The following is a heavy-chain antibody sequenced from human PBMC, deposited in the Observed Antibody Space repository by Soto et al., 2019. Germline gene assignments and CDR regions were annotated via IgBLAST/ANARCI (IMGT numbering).Heavy chain of an antibody. CDR2: INPDSGAT. CDR3: ARGDYGTGGYPFPYFDY. Sequence: HEHLVQSGAEVKRPGASLKVSCKASGYSFTGYYIHWVRQAPGQGLEWMGWINPDSGATNYAQKFQGRATLTSDTSISTASMDLTSLTSDYTAVYYCARGDYGTGGYPFPYFDYWGQGTLVIVSS. CDR1: GYSFTGYY. V-gene: IGHV1-2*02. D-gene: IGHD2-8*02. J-gene: IGHJ4*02.